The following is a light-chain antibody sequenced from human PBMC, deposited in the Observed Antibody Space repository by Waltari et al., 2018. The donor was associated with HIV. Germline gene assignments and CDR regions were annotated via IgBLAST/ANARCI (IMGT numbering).Light chain of an antibody. CDR1: NLGAKH. V-gene: IGLV3-1*01. Sequence: SYDLTQPRSVSVSPGQTATIPCSGANLGAKHACWYQQKSGQSHMVVILQHNTRPSGSAGRFSGSKSGNTATLTISWTQAVDEADYYCQAWDSSTVVFGGVTKLTVL. CDR3: QAWDSSTVV. CDR2: QHN. J-gene: IGLJ2*01.